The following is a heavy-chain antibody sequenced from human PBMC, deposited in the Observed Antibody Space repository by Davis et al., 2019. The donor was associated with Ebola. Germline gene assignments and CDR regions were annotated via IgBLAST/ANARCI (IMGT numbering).Heavy chain of an antibody. Sequence: GGSLRLSCAASGFTFSDYYMSWVRQAPGKGLEWVSVIYSGGSTYYADSVKGRFTISRDNSKNTLYLQMNSLRAEDTAVYYCAREQFGGILYLGYGMDVWGKGTTVTVSS. D-gene: IGHD2-15*01. J-gene: IGHJ6*04. V-gene: IGHV3-53*01. CDR1: GFTFSDYY. CDR2: IYSGGST. CDR3: AREQFGGILYLGYGMDV.